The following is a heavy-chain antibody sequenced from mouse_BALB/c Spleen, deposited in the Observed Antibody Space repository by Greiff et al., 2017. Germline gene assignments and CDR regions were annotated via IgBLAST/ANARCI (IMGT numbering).Heavy chain of an antibody. D-gene: IGHD1-1*01. CDR1: GFSLTSYG. Sequence: QVQLKQSGPGLVQPSQSLSITCTVSGFSLTSYGVHWVRQSPGKGLEWLGVIWSGGSTDYNAAFISRLSISKDNSKSQVFFKMNSLQANDTAIYYCASYYYGSSWGAMDYWGQGTSVTVSS. CDR2: IWSGGST. V-gene: IGHV2-2*02. CDR3: ASYYYGSSWGAMDY. J-gene: IGHJ4*01.